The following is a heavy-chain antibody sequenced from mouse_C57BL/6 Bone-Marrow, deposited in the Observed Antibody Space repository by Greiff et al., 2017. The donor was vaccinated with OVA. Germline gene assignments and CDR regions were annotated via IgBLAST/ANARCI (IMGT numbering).Heavy chain of an antibody. D-gene: IGHD1-1*02. Sequence: VQLKESGPELVKPGASVKVSCKSSAYSFPDYNMSWVKQSHGAILSWIGSIAPYNGGTSYNQKFKGTAKLTVDKSTSTAFMQLNSVTSEDSEVYYCARGGYGAFAYWGQGTLVTGSA. CDR2: IAPYNGGT. CDR3: ARGGYGAFAY. V-gene: IGHV1S135*01. J-gene: IGHJ3*01. CDR1: AYSFPDYN.